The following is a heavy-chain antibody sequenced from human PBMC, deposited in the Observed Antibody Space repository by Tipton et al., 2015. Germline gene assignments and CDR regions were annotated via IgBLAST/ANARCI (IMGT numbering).Heavy chain of an antibody. D-gene: IGHD3-22*01. CDR2: INPNTGDT. CDR3: ARVNAYYDSSGYLAF. J-gene: IGHJ4*02. Sequence: QSGPEVKQYGASVKVSCKASGYTFTGYYIHWVRQAPGQGLEWMGWINPNTGDTNSAQKFQGWVTMTRDTSISTAYMELSRLRSDDTAMYYCARVNAYYDSSGYLAFWGQGTLVTVSS. CDR1: GYTFTGYY. V-gene: IGHV1-2*04.